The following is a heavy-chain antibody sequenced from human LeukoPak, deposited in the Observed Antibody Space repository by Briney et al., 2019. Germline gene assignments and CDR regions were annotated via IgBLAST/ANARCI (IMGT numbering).Heavy chain of an antibody. CDR2: ISGSGGST. CDR3: AKRLYDSSGYYFDY. D-gene: IGHD3-22*01. Sequence: GGSLRLSCAASGFTFSSYAMSWVRQAPGKGLEWVSAISGSGGSTYYADSVKGRFTIPRDNSKNTLYLQMNSLRAEDTAVYYCAKRLYDSSGYYFDYWGQGTLVTVSS. CDR1: GFTFSSYA. J-gene: IGHJ4*02. V-gene: IGHV3-23*01.